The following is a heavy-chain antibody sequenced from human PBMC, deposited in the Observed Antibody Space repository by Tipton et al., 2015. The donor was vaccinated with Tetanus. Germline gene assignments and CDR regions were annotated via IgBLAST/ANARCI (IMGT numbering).Heavy chain of an antibody. CDR1: GGSFSGYY. J-gene: IGHJ5*02. V-gene: IGHV4-34*01. D-gene: IGHD3-3*02. Sequence: GLVKPSETLSLTCAVYGGSFSGYYWSWIRQPPGKGLEWIGEINHSGSTNYNPSLKSRVTISVDTSKNQFSLKLSSVTAADTAVYYCARGQHSKTPQLATFDPWGQGTLVTVSS. CDR3: ARGQHSKTPQLATFDP. CDR2: INHSGST.